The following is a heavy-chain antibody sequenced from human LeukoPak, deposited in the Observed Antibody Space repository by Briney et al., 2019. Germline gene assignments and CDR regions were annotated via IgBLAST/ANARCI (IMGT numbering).Heavy chain of an antibody. V-gene: IGHV3-33*01. J-gene: IGHJ4*02. CDR1: GFTFSSYG. Sequence: PGRSLRLSCAASGFTFSSYGMHWVRQAPGKGLEWVAVIWYDGSNKYYADSVKGRFTISRDNSKNTLYLQMNSLRAEDTAVYYCARDGVGLHLDDWGQGTLVTVAS. D-gene: IGHD2-15*01. CDR3: ARDGVGLHLDD. CDR2: IWYDGSNK.